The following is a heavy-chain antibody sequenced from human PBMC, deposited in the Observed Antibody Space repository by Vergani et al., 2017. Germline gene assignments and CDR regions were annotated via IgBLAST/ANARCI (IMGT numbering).Heavy chain of an antibody. Sequence: QVQLVQSGSELKKPGASVKVSCKASGYTFTSYAMNWVRQAPGQGLESMGWINTNSGNPTYAQGFTGRFVFSLDTSVSTAYLQISSLKAEETAVYYCAREYPPDCSGGSCYSAGVFDIWGQGTMVTVSS. CDR3: AREYPPDCSGGSCYSAGVFDI. CDR2: INTNSGNP. D-gene: IGHD2-15*01. V-gene: IGHV7-4-1*02. J-gene: IGHJ3*02. CDR1: GYTFTSYA.